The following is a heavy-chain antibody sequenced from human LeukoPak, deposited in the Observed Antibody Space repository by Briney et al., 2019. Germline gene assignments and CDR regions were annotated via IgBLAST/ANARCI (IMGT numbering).Heavy chain of an antibody. D-gene: IGHD2-15*01. V-gene: IGHV3-7*01. CDR2: IKLGGSEI. CDR1: GFPFSDYW. CDR3: ARERYCGGGNCYLSNYYGMNV. J-gene: IGHJ6*02. Sequence: GGSLSLPCAASGFPFSDYWMICARQAPGEGVEWVANIKLGGSEIHHVVPEKGRFTISRDNAKNSLFLQMNSLRAEDTAVYYCARERYCGGGNCYLSNYYGMNVWGQGTTVSVSS.